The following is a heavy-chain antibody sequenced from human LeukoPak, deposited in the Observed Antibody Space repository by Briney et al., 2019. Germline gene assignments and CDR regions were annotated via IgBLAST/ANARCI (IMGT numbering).Heavy chain of an antibody. D-gene: IGHD5-12*01. CDR2: TYYRSKWYN. V-gene: IGHV6-1*01. CDR3: ARGRYSGYDWGFDYFDY. J-gene: IGHJ4*02. CDR1: GDSVSSNSAA. Sequence: SQTLSLTCAISGDSVSSNSAAWNWIRQSPSRGLEWLGRTYYRSKWYNDYAVSVKSRITINPDTSKNQFSLQLNSVTPEDRAVYYCARGRYSGYDWGFDYFDYWGQGTLVTVSS.